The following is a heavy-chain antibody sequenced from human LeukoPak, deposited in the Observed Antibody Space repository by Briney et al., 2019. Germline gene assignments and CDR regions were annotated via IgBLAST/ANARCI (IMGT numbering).Heavy chain of an antibody. J-gene: IGHJ4*02. CDR3: ARDYYDSSGYGSFDY. Sequence: ASVKVPCKASGYTFTAYYMHWVRQAPGQGLEWMGWINPNSGGTNYAQKFQGRVTMTRDTSISTAYMELSRPRSDDTAVFYCARDYYDSSGYGSFDYWGQGTLVTVSS. CDR1: GYTFTAYY. CDR2: INPNSGGT. V-gene: IGHV1-2*02. D-gene: IGHD3-22*01.